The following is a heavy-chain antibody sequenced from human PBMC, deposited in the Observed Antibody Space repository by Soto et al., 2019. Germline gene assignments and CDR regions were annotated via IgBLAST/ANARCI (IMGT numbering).Heavy chain of an antibody. J-gene: IGHJ4*02. D-gene: IGHD3-10*01. V-gene: IGHV4-59*01. CDR1: GDSISSYS. Sequence: SETLPLTCTVSGDSISSYSWSWIRQPPGKGLEWIGYIYYSGSTNYSPPLKSRVAISIDPSKNQFSLKLSSVTAADTAVYYCARGLRHVGDLIGLDYWGQGTLVTVSS. CDR2: IYYSGST. CDR3: ARGLRHVGDLIGLDY.